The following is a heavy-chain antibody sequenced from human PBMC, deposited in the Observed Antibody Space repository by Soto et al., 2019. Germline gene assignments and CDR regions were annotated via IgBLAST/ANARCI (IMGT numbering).Heavy chain of an antibody. J-gene: IGHJ5*02. CDR3: ARVPGP. V-gene: IGHV4-30-2*01. Sequence: SETLPLTCAVSGGSISSGGYSWRWIRQPPGKGLEWIGYIYHSGSTYYNPSLKSRVTISVDRSKNQFSLKLSSVTAADTAVYYCARVPGPWGQGTLVTVSS. CDR1: GGSISSGGYS. CDR2: IYHSGST.